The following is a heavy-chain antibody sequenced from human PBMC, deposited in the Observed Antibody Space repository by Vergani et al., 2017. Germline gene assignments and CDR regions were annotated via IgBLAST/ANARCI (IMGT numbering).Heavy chain of an antibody. Sequence: QVQLQESCPGVVKPSEILSLTCTASGGTISSSSYRLAWLRQPPGKELEWIGSIYYVGNADYNPSLESRVAMPVDTSKNQFSLNLISVTAADTAVYFCAILNGRLQYLGDGFRYWLDPWGQGTLVADSS. V-gene: IGHV4-39*01. D-gene: IGHD3-10*01. CDR3: AILNGRLQYLGDGFRYWLDP. CDR2: IYYVGNA. CDR1: GGTISSSSYR. J-gene: IGHJ5*02.